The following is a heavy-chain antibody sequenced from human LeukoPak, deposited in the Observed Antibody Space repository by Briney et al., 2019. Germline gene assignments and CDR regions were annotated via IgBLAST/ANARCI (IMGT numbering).Heavy chain of an antibody. CDR2: IHYSGNT. J-gene: IGHJ3*02. CDR1: GGSTSSSNYY. Sequence: PSETLSLTCTVSGGSTSSSNYYWGWNRQPPGKGLEWIGGIHYSGNTYYNPSLKSRVTISVDTSKNQFSLKLSSVTAADTAVYYCARAKSIFGDAFDIWGQGTMVTVSS. V-gene: IGHV4-39*01. D-gene: IGHD3-3*01. CDR3: ARAKSIFGDAFDI.